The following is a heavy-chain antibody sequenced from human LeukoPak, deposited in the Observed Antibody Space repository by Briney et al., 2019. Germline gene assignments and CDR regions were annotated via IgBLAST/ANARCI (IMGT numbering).Heavy chain of an antibody. Sequence: GASVKVSCKVSGYTLTELSMHWVRQAPGKGLEWMGGFDPEYGETIYAQKFQGRVTMTEDTSTDTAYMELSSLRSEDTAVYYCAARRGAYYDYVWGSSGGDYWGQGTLVTVSS. CDR1: GYTLTELS. D-gene: IGHD3-16*01. V-gene: IGHV1-24*01. CDR2: FDPEYGET. CDR3: AARRGAYYDYVWGSSGGDY. J-gene: IGHJ4*02.